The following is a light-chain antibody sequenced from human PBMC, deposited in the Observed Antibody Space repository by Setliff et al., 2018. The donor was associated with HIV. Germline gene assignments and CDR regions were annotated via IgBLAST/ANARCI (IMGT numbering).Light chain of an antibody. CDR1: SSDVGGYNF. Sequence: QSALTQPASASGSPGQSITISCTGTSSDVGGYNFVSWYQQHPGKAPKLMIYDVNNRPSGVSNRFSGSKSGNTASLTISGLQAEDGADYYCSSYTRSTTWVFGGGTKVTVL. CDR3: SSYTRSTTWV. CDR2: DVN. J-gene: IGLJ3*02. V-gene: IGLV2-14*03.